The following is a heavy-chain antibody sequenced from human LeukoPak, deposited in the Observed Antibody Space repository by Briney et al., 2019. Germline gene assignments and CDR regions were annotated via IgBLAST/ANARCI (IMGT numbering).Heavy chain of an antibody. V-gene: IGHV1-2*02. CDR3: ARRRWKGVCSGGSCYSGFDP. CDR2: INPNSGGT. D-gene: IGHD2-15*01. CDR1: GYTFTGYY. Sequence: ASVKASCKASGYTFTGYYMHWVRQSPGQGLEGMGWINPNSGGTNYAQKFQGRVTMTRDTSISTAYMELSRLRSDDTAVYYCARRRWKGVCSGGSCYSGFDPWGQGTLVTVSS. J-gene: IGHJ5*02.